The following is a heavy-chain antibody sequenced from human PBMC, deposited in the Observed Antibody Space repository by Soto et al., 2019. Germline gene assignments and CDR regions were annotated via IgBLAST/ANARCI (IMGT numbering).Heavy chain of an antibody. CDR2: ISSSSSTI. CDR1: GFTFSSYS. V-gene: IGHV3-48*01. Sequence: GGSLRLSCAASGFTFSSYSMNWVRQAPGKGLEWVSYISSSSSTIYYADSVKGRFTISRDNAKNSLYLQMNSLRAEDTAVYYCARAVHGSPRAHFDYWGQGTLVTVSS. D-gene: IGHD3-10*01. CDR3: ARAVHGSPRAHFDY. J-gene: IGHJ4*02.